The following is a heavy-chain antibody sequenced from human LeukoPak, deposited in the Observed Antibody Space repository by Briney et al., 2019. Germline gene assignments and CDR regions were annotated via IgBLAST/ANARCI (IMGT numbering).Heavy chain of an antibody. CDR3: ARRGSGWSGDGAFDI. V-gene: IGHV4-59*08. CDR1: GGSISSYY. CDR2: IYYSGST. Sequence: SETLSHTCTVSGGSISSYYWSWIRQPPGKGLEWIGYIYYSGSTNYNPSLKSRVTISVDTSKNQFSLKLSSVTAADTAVYYCARRGSGWSGDGAFDIWGQGTMVTVSS. D-gene: IGHD6-19*01. J-gene: IGHJ3*02.